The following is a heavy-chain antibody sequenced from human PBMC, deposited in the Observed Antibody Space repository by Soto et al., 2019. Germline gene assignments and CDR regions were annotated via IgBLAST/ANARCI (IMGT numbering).Heavy chain of an antibody. D-gene: IGHD3-10*01. CDR1: EFTFSTYG. Sequence: LRLSCAASEFTFSTYGMHWVRQAPGKGLEWVGVILHDGYNKYYADSVKGRFTISRDNSKNTLYLQMNSLRAEDTAVYFCVKGSYLGSGPYDYWGQGTLVTVSS. J-gene: IGHJ4*02. CDR3: VKGSYLGSGPYDY. V-gene: IGHV3-30*18. CDR2: ILHDGYNK.